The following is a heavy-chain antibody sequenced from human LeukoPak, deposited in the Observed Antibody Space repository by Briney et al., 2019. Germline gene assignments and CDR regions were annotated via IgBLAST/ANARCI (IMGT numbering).Heavy chain of an antibody. D-gene: IGHD3-9*01. CDR2: INTDGSKI. CDR3: VRGTNDWYGMDV. Sequence: GESLKISCKGSGYSFTSYWMYWVRQTPGKGLEWVSRINTDGSKIDYADSAKGRFTISRANAKNTLYLQMNSLRADDSAVYYCVRGTNDWYGMDVWGQGTTVTVSS. J-gene: IGHJ6*02. CDR1: GYSFTSYW. V-gene: IGHV3-74*01.